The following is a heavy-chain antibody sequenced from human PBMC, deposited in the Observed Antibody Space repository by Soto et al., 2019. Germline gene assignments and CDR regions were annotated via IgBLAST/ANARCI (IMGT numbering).Heavy chain of an antibody. CDR1: GGTFSSYA. CDR3: ARTYYYDSSGYHWYFDL. J-gene: IGHJ2*01. Sequence: SVKVSCKASGGTFSSYAISWVRQAPGQGLEWMGGIIPIFGTANYAQKFQGRVTITADESTSTAYMELSSLRSEDTAVYYCARTYYYDSSGYHWYFDLWGRGTLVTVSS. CDR2: IIPIFGTA. V-gene: IGHV1-69*13. D-gene: IGHD3-22*01.